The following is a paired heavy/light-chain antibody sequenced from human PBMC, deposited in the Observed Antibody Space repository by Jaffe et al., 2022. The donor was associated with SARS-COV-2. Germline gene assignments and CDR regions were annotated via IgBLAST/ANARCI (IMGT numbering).Heavy chain of an antibody. CDR3: ARGGPLGIPYYYYYMDV. Sequence: EVQLVESGGGLVQPGGSLRLSCAASGFTFSSYSMNWVRQAPGKGLEWVSYISSSSSTIYYADSVKGRFTISRDNAKNSLYLQMNSLRAEDTAVYYCARGGPLGIPYYYYYMDVWGKGTTVTVSS. J-gene: IGHJ6*03. V-gene: IGHV3-48*01. D-gene: IGHD7-27*01. CDR1: GFTFSSYS. CDR2: ISSSSSTI.
Light chain of an antibody. CDR1: QDISNY. V-gene: IGKV1-33*01. J-gene: IGKJ4*01. CDR2: DAS. CDR3: QQYDNLPG. Sequence: DIQMTQSPSSLSASVGDRVTITCQASQDISNYLNWYQQKPGKAPKLLIYDASNLETGVPSRFSGSGSGTDFTFTISSLQPEDIATYYCQQYDNLPGFGGGTKVEIK.